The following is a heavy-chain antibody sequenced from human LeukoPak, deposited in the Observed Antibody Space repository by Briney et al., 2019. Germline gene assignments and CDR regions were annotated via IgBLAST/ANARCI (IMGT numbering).Heavy chain of an antibody. CDR2: IRSDGSDK. Sequence: GGSLRLSCAASGFTFSNYGIHWVRQAPGKGLEWVALIRSDGSDKYYADSVKGRFTISRDNSRNTLYLQMNSLRAEDTAVYYCAKEGQWLVPDYWGQGTLVTVSS. CDR1: GFTFSNYG. J-gene: IGHJ4*02. CDR3: AKEGQWLVPDY. V-gene: IGHV3-30*02. D-gene: IGHD6-19*01.